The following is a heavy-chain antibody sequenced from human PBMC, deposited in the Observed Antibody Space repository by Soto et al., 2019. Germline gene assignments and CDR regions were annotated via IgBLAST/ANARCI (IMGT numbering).Heavy chain of an antibody. CDR3: AQNLLAGTSWFDP. CDR2: IYWDDDK. V-gene: IGHV2-5*02. J-gene: IGHJ5*02. CDR1: GCSLSTSGVG. D-gene: IGHD6-19*01. Sequence: QITLKESGPTLVKPTQTHTLTCTFSGCSLSTSGVGVVWMRQPPGKALEWLGIIYWDDDKRYSPSLKSRLTITKATSKNQVVLTTTNMDPVDTGTYYGAQNLLAGTSWFDPWGQGTLVTVSS.